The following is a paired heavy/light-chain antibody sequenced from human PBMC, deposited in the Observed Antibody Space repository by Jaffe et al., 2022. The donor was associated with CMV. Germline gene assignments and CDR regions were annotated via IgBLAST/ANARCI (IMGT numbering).Heavy chain of an antibody. Sequence: EVQLVQSGAEVKKPGESLKISCKGSGYSFTSYWIGWVRQMPGKGLEWMGIIYPGDSDTRYSPSFQGQVTISADKSISTAYLQWSSLKASDTAMYYCARQRGPKSLDYDFWSGYLTMGPSVPLPHYGMDVWGQGTTVTVSS. V-gene: IGHV5-51*01. CDR3: ARQRGPKSLDYDFWSGYLTMGPSVPLPHYGMDV. CDR1: GYSFTSYW. CDR2: IYPGDSDT. D-gene: IGHD3-3*01. J-gene: IGHJ6*02.
Light chain of an antibody. CDR3: QQYDNPALT. J-gene: IGKJ4*01. Sequence: DIQMTQSPSSLSASVGDRVTITCQASQDISNYLNWYQQKPGKAPKLLIYDASNLETGVPSRFSGSGSGTDFTFTISSLQPEDIATYYCQQYDNPALTFGGGTKVEIK. CDR1: QDISNY. V-gene: IGKV1-33*01. CDR2: DAS.